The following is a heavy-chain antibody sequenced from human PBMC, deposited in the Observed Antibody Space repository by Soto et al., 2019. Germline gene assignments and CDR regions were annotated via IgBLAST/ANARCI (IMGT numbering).Heavy chain of an antibody. CDR2: IYYSGST. D-gene: IGHD3-22*01. Sequence: PSETLSLTCTVSGGSISSYYWSWIRQPPGKGLEWIGYIYYSGSTNYNPSLKSRVTISVDTSKNQFSLKLSSVTAADTAVYYCARTGDGGYYYDSSGYIFDYWGQGTLVTVSS. CDR1: GGSISSYY. J-gene: IGHJ4*02. CDR3: ARTGDGGYYYDSSGYIFDY. V-gene: IGHV4-59*01.